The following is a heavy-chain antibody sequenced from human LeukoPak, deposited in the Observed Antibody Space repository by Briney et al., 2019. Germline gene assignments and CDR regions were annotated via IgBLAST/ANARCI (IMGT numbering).Heavy chain of an antibody. D-gene: IGHD6-6*01. CDR2: ISGSGGNT. CDR1: GFTFSSYA. Sequence: GGSLRVSCAASGFTFSSYAMSWVRQAPGKGLEWVSAISGSGGNTYYADSVKGRFTISRDNSKNTLYLQMNSLRAEDTAVYYCAKDLYTGSWYYGMDVWGQGTTVTVSS. V-gene: IGHV3-23*01. J-gene: IGHJ6*02. CDR3: AKDLYTGSWYYGMDV.